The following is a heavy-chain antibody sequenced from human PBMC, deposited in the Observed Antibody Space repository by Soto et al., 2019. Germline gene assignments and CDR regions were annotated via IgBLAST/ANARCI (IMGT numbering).Heavy chain of an antibody. Sequence: QVQLVQSGAEVKKPGSSVKVSCKASGGTFSSYTISWVRQAPGQGLEWMGRIIPILGIANYAQKFQGRVTIXAXKSTSTAYMELSSMRSGDRAVYYCAGNRYSSGPFDYWGQGPLVTVSS. CDR3: AGNRYSSGPFDY. CDR2: IIPILGIA. V-gene: IGHV1-69*02. J-gene: IGHJ4*02. D-gene: IGHD6-19*01. CDR1: GGTFSSYT.